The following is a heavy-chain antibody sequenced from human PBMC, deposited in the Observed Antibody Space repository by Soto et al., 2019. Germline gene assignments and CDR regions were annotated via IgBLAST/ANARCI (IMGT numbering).Heavy chain of an antibody. J-gene: IGHJ6*02. V-gene: IGHV2-5*01. Sequence: QITLKESGPTLVKPTQTLTLTCTFSGFSLSTSGVGVGWIRQPPGKALEWLALIYWNDDKRYSPSLKSRLTITKDTSKNQVVLTMTNMDPVDTATYYCAHSREYYYDAGYYGMDVWGQGTTVTVSS. CDR1: GFSLSTSGVG. CDR2: IYWNDDK. CDR3: AHSREYYYDAGYYGMDV. D-gene: IGHD3-22*01.